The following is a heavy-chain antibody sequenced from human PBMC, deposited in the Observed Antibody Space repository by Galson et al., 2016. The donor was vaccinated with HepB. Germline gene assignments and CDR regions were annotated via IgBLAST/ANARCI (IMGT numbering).Heavy chain of an antibody. CDR3: AREGSLYYGMDV. V-gene: IGHV3-21*06. J-gene: IGHJ6*02. CDR2: ITATSSYI. Sequence: SLRLSCAASGFMFSSYTMNWVRQAPGKGLEWVSGITATSSYIYYTDSAKGRLPISRDNAKNLLYQEMNNLRAEDTALYYWAREGSLYYGMDVWGQGTTVAVSS. CDR1: GFMFSSYT.